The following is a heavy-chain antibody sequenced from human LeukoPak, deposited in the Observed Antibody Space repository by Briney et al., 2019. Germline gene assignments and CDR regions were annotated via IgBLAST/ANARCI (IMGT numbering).Heavy chain of an antibody. J-gene: IGHJ4*02. CDR1: GFTVSSNY. CDR2: IYSGGST. D-gene: IGHD6-13*01. Sequence: GGSLRLSCAASGFTVSSNYMSWVRQAPGKGLEWVSVIYSGGSTYYADSVKGRFTISRDNSKNTLYLQMNSLRAEDTAVYYCAREEAAAGPIDYWGQGTLVTVSS. V-gene: IGHV3-66*01. CDR3: AREEAAAGPIDY.